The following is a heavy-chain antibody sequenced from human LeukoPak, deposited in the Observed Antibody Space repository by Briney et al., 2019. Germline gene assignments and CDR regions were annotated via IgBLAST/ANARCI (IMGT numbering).Heavy chain of an antibody. Sequence: PSETLSLTCTVSGGSISSYYWSWIRQPPGKGLEWIGYIYYSGSTNYNPSLKSRVTISVDTSKNQFSLKLSSVTAADTAVYYCAGRGYSSSWYYSYFDYWGQGTLVTVSS. V-gene: IGHV4-59*08. J-gene: IGHJ4*02. D-gene: IGHD6-13*01. CDR3: AGRGYSSSWYYSYFDY. CDR2: IYYSGST. CDR1: GGSISSYY.